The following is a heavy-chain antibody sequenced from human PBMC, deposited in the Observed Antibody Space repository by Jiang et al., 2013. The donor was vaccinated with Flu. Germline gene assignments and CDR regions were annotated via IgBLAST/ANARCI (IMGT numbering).Heavy chain of an antibody. V-gene: IGHV4-59*01. CDR2: SITVGST. Sequence: KPSETLSPHLHCLWWLHQYLLLELGSGQAPREGDWSGLGISITVGSTKYNPSLKSRVTISVDTSKNQFSLKLSSVTAADTAVYYCARDLFTIFGESYMDVWGKGTTVSVSS. CDR3: ARDLFTIFGESYMDV. D-gene: IGHD3-3*01. CDR1: WLHQYLL. J-gene: IGHJ6*03.